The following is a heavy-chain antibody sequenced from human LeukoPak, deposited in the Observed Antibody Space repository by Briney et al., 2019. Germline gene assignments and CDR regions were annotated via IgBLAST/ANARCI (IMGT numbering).Heavy chain of an antibody. D-gene: IGHD2-2*01. CDR1: GGSISSGDYY. V-gene: IGHV4-30-4*08. CDR3: ARRHCSSTSCYGEYYFDY. Sequence: PSETLSLTCTVSGGSISSGDYYWSWIRQPPGKGLEWIGYIYYSGSTYYNPSLKSRVTISVDTSKNQFSLKLSSVTAADTAVYYCARRHCSSTSCYGEYYFDYWGQGTLVTVSS. CDR2: IYYSGST. J-gene: IGHJ4*02.